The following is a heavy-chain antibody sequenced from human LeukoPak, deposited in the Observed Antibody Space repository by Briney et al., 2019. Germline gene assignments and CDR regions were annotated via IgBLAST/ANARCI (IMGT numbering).Heavy chain of an antibody. CDR3: AREWELRPYYFDY. Sequence: SETLSLTCTVSGGSISSGSYYWSWIRQPAGKGLEWIGRIYTSGSTNYNPSLKSRVTISVDTSKNQFSLKLSSVTAADTAVYYCAREWELRPYYFDYWGPGTLVTVSS. CDR1: GGSISSGSYY. V-gene: IGHV4-61*02. D-gene: IGHD1-26*01. CDR2: IYTSGST. J-gene: IGHJ4*02.